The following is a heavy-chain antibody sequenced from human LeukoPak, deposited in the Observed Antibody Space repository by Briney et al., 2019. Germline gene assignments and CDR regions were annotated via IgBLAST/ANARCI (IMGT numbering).Heavy chain of an antibody. Sequence: SETLSLTCAVYGGSFSGYYWSWIRQPPGKGLEWIGEINHSGSTNYNPSLKSRVTISVDTSKNQFSLKLSSVTAADTAVYYCAICRGYYYYMDVWGKGTTVTVSS. J-gene: IGHJ6*03. CDR3: AICRGYYYYMDV. D-gene: IGHD3-10*01. CDR2: INHSGST. V-gene: IGHV4-34*01. CDR1: GGSFSGYY.